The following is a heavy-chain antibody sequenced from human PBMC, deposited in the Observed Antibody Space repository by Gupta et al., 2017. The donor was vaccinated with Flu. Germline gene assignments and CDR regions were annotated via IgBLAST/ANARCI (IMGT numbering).Heavy chain of an antibody. D-gene: IGHD3-3*01. CDR2: INHRGST. V-gene: IGHV4-34*01. Sequence: QPPGKGLEWIGEINHRGSTNFHPTLRSRVTMSVDTSRKQFSLSLSSVTAADTAVYYCARARYYDLWSGTPDDDNWFDPWGQGTLVIVSS. CDR3: ARARYYDLWSGTPDDDNWFDP. J-gene: IGHJ5*02.